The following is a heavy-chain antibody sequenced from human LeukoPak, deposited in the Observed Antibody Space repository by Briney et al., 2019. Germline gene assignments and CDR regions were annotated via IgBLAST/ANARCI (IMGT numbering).Heavy chain of an antibody. CDR2: ISSSSNYT. Sequence: GGSLRLSCVASGFTVTNNYMTWIRQAPGKGLEWVSYISSSSNYTNYADSVKGRFTISRDNAKNTLYLQMNSLRAEDTAVYYCARGQADFDYWGQGTLVTVSS. J-gene: IGHJ4*02. V-gene: IGHV3-11*06. CDR3: ARGQADFDY. CDR1: GFTVTNNY.